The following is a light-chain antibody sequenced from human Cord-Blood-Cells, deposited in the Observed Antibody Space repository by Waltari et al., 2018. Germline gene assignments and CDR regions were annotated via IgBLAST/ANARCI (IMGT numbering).Light chain of an antibody. Sequence: QSALTQPASVSGSPGQSITISCTATSSDVGRYHLVSWYQQHPGKAPKLMIDEGSKRPSGVSNRFSGSKSGNTASLTISGLQAEDEADYYCCSYAGSSTFVVFGGGTKLTVL. J-gene: IGLJ2*01. CDR1: SSDVGRYHL. CDR3: CSYAGSSTFVV. V-gene: IGLV2-23*03. CDR2: EGS.